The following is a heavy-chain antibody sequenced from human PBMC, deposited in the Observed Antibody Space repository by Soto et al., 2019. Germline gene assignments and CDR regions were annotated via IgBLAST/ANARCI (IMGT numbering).Heavy chain of an antibody. J-gene: IGHJ6*02. CDR1: GYTFTSYA. CDR2: INAGNGNT. D-gene: IGHD2-15*01. Sequence: ASVKVSCKASGYTFTSYAMHWVRQAPGQRLEWMGWINAGNGNTKYSQKFQGRVTITRGTSASTAYMELSSLRSEDTAVYYCARDGCSGGSCYFYYYYYGMDVWGQGTTVNVSS. CDR3: ARDGCSGGSCYFYYYYYGMDV. V-gene: IGHV1-3*01.